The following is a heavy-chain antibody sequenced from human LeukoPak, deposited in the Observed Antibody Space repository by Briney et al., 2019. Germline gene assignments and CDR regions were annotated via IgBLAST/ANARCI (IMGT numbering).Heavy chain of an antibody. J-gene: IGHJ3*02. CDR2: IYTSGST. V-gene: IGHV4-61*02. Sequence: SQTLSLTCTVSGGSISSGGYYWSWIRQPAGKGLEWIGRIYTSGSTNYNPSLKSRVTMSVDTSKNQFSLKLSSVTAADTAVYYCASKEGPTGAFDIWGQGTMVTVSS. D-gene: IGHD3-9*01. CDR1: GGSISSGGYY. CDR3: ASKEGPTGAFDI.